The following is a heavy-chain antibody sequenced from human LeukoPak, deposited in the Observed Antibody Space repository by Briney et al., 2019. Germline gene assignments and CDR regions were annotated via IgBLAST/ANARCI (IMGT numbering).Heavy chain of an antibody. CDR1: GGSFSGYY. D-gene: IGHD4-23*01. Sequence: PSETLSLTCAVYGGSFSGYYWSWIRQPPGKGLEWIGEINHSGSTNYNPSLKSRVTISVDTSENQFSLKLSSVTAADTAVYYCARFTVVTHGFDYWGQGTLVTVSS. CDR3: ARFTVVTHGFDY. CDR2: INHSGST. J-gene: IGHJ4*02. V-gene: IGHV4-34*01.